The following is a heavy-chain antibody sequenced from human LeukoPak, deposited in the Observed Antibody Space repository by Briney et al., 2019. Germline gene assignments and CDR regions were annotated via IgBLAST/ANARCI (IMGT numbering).Heavy chain of an antibody. V-gene: IGHV3-23*01. D-gene: IGHD3-22*01. CDR3: ANRNYYDSSGYAFDI. CDR1: GFTFSSYA. CDR2: INDNGDGT. J-gene: IGHJ3*02. Sequence: GGSPRLSCAASGFTFSSYAMSWVRQAPGKGLKWVSTINDNGDGTYYADSVKGRFTISRDNSKNTLYLQMNSLRAEDTAVYYCANRNYYDSSGYAFDIWGQGTMVTVSS.